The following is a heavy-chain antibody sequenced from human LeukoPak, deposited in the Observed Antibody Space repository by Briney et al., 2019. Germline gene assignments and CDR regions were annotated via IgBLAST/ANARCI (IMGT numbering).Heavy chain of an antibody. Sequence: SQTLSLTCAVSGDSVSSNNAAWNWIRQSPSRGLEWLGRTYYRSKWYNDYAASLKSRITINPDTSKNQFSLQMNSVTPDDTAVYYCTREFSHYDDDWFDPWGQGTPVTVSS. D-gene: IGHD4-11*01. CDR2: TYYRSKWYN. V-gene: IGHV6-1*01. CDR1: GDSVSSNNAA. J-gene: IGHJ5*02. CDR3: TREFSHYDDDWFDP.